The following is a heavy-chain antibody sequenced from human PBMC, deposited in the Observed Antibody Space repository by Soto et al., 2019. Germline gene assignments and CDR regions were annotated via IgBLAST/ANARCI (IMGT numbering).Heavy chain of an antibody. CDR2: IITIFGKA. V-gene: IGHV1-69*13. J-gene: IGHJ6*02. D-gene: IGHD3-22*01. Sequence: SVKVSCKASGGTFSSYAISWVRQAPGQELEWMGGIITIFGKAKYAQKFQGRVTITADESTSTAYIELSSLISEETAVYYCATDYYYDSSGYLTGYCMDVWGQGTTVTVSS. CDR1: GGTFSSYA. CDR3: ATDYYYDSSGYLTGYCMDV.